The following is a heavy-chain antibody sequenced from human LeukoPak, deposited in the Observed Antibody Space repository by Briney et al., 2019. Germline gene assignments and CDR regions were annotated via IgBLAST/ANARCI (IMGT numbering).Heavy chain of an antibody. CDR1: GGSISRYY. V-gene: IGHV4-4*07. CDR2: IYTSGST. Sequence: SETLSLTCTVSGGSISRYYWSWIRQPAGKGLEWIGRIYTSGSTNYNPSLKSRVTMSVDTSKTQFSLKLSSVTAADTAVYYCARDSTGGSGSYYTYFDYWGQGTLVTVSS. CDR3: ARDSTGGSGSYYTYFDY. J-gene: IGHJ4*02. D-gene: IGHD3-10*01.